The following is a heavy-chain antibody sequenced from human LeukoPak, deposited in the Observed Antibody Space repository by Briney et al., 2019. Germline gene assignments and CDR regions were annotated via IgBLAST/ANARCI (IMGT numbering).Heavy chain of an antibody. CDR3: ARTRSSSSSWYGQFDY. D-gene: IGHD6-13*01. J-gene: IGHJ4*02. Sequence: ASVKVSCKASGYTFTSYGISWVRQAPGQGLEWMGWISAYNGNTNYAQKLQGRVTMTTDTYTSTAYMELRSLRSDDTAVYYCARTRSSSSSWYGQFDYWGQGTLVTVSS. CDR2: ISAYNGNT. CDR1: GYTFTSYG. V-gene: IGHV1-18*01.